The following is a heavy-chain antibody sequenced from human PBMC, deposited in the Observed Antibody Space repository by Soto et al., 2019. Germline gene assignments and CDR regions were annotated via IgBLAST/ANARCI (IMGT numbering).Heavy chain of an antibody. CDR3: ARTLYCSGERCYHPDGSVFDY. D-gene: IGHD2-15*01. CDR1: GYTFTSYD. CDR2: MNPNSGNT. Sequence: GASVKVSCKASGYTFTSYDINWVRQATGQGLEWMGWMNPNSGNTGYVQKFQGRVTMTRNTSISTAYMELSSLRSEDTAVYYCARTLYCSGERCYHPDGSVFDYWGHGTLVTVSS. V-gene: IGHV1-8*01. J-gene: IGHJ4*01.